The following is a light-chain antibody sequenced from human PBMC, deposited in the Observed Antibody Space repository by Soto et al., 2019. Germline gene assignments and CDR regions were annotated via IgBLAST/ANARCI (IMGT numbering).Light chain of an antibody. J-gene: IGKJ5*01. Sequence: DIQMTQSPSSLSASVGDRVTITCRASQSITSFLNWYQHKPGNAPKLLIYAASNLQSGVPSRFSGSGSGTAVSLTISSLQPKDFATYYCHQSDSTPPFTFGPGTRLEIK. CDR2: AAS. V-gene: IGKV1-39*01. CDR3: HQSDSTPPFT. CDR1: QSITSF.